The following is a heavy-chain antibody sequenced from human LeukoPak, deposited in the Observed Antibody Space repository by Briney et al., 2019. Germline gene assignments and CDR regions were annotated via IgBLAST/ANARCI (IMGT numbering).Heavy chain of an antibody. J-gene: IGHJ4*02. CDR3: ARIDYAAFDC. Sequence: SETLSLTCTVSGGSINNYYWSWIRQPPGRGLEWMGYIYYSGRTIYNPSLKSGFTISLDTYKNQFSLNLRSVTAADTAIYYCARIDYAAFDCWGPGTMVTVSS. CDR1: GGSINNYY. D-gene: IGHD3-16*01. V-gene: IGHV4-59*01. CDR2: IYYSGRT.